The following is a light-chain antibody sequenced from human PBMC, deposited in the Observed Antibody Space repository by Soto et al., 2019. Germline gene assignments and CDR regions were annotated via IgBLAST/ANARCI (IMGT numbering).Light chain of an antibody. Sequence: QSVLTQPPSASGTPGQRVTISCSGSNSNIGSRTVNWYQQLPGTAPKLLMSGNNQRPSGVPDRFSGSKSGASASLAINVLQSEEEADYYCAAWDDSLNVVFGGGTQLTVL. V-gene: IGLV1-44*01. J-gene: IGLJ2*01. CDR3: AAWDDSLNVV. CDR2: GNN. CDR1: NSNIGSRT.